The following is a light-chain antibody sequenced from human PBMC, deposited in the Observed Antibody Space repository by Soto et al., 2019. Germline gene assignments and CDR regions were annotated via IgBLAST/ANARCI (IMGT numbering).Light chain of an antibody. CDR3: QQYDNLPYT. J-gene: IGKJ2*01. CDR2: DAS. V-gene: IGKV1-33*01. Sequence: DIQMTQSPSSLSASVGDRVTITCQASQDISNYLNWYQQKPGKAPKLLIYDASNLETGVPSRLSGSGSGTDFTFTISSLQPEDIETYYCQQYDNLPYTFGQGTKLEI. CDR1: QDISNY.